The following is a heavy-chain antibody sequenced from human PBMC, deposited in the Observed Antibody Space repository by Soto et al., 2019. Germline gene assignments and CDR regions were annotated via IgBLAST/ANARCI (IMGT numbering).Heavy chain of an antibody. J-gene: IGHJ4*02. D-gene: IGHD2-15*01. CDR2: ISSISNTI. CDR1: GLTFCSYS. Sequence: PGGSLRLSCAASGLTFCSYSVSWVRKAPGKGLEWVSYISSISNTIYYADSVKGRFTISRDNAKNSLYLHMNSLSGEDTAVYYCARDRGCSGGICYRDLGYWGQGTLVTVSS. V-gene: IGHV3-48*01. CDR3: ARDRGCSGGICYRDLGY.